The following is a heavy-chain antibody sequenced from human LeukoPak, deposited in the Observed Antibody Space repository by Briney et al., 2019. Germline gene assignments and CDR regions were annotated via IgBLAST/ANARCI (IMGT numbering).Heavy chain of an antibody. CDR2: ISGSGANT. CDR1: GFTFSSYA. Sequence: PGGSLRLSCAASGFTFSSYAMNWVRQAPGKGLEWVSTISGSGANTYNADSVKGRFTISRDNSKNTLYLQLNSLRGDDTAVYYCATYRQVLLPFESWGQGTLVTVSS. CDR3: ATYRQVLLPFES. D-gene: IGHD2-8*02. V-gene: IGHV3-23*01. J-gene: IGHJ4*02.